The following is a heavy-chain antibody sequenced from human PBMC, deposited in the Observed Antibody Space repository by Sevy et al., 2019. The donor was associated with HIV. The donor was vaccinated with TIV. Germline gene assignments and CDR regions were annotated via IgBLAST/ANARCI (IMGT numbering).Heavy chain of an antibody. CDR2: IRYDGSNK. V-gene: IGHV3-30*02. CDR3: TKEPTHYYYYYGMDV. Sequence: GGSLRLSCAASGFTCSSYGMHWVRQAPGKGLEWVAFIRYDGSNKYYADSVKGRFTIFRDNSKNTLYLKMNSVRAEDTAVYYCTKEPTHYYYYYGMDVWGQGTTVTVSS. CDR1: GFTCSSYG. J-gene: IGHJ6*02.